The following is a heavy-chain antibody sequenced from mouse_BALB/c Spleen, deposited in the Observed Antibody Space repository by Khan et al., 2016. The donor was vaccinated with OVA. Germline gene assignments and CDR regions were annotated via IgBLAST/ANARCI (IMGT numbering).Heavy chain of an antibody. Sequence: QIQLVQSGPELKKPGETVKISCKASGYTFTNYGMNWVKQSPGKALKWMGWINTYTGEPTHADDFKGRFAFSLETSASTAYLQINNLKNEDTATYCGARPPYFSYTLDHWGQGTSVTVSS. CDR1: GYTFTNYG. V-gene: IGHV9-3-1*01. CDR3: ARPPYFSYTLDH. CDR2: INTYTGEP. D-gene: IGHD2-10*01. J-gene: IGHJ4*01.